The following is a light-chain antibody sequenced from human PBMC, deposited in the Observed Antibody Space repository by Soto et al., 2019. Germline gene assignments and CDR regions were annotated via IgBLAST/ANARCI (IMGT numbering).Light chain of an antibody. Sequence: DIQMTQSPSTRGASGGDRVTITYRASQSISSWLAWYQQKPGKAPKILIYDASSLASGVPSRFRGSGSGTEFTLTISRLQPDDFATYYCQQYNSSSYTFGQGTKVDIK. CDR2: DAS. V-gene: IGKV1-5*01. CDR3: QQYNSSSYT. CDR1: QSISSW. J-gene: IGKJ2*01.